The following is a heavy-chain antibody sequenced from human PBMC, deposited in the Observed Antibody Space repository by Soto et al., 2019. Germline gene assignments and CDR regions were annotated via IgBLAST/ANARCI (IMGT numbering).Heavy chain of an antibody. CDR3: ARDGVYGDYGFDY. CDR1: GGSFSGYY. J-gene: IGHJ4*02. V-gene: IGHV4-59*01. CDR2: IYYSGST. Sequence: SETLSLTCAVYGGSFSGYYWSWIRQPPGKGLEWIGYIYYSGSTNYNPSLKSRVTISVDTSKNQFSLKLSSVTAADTAVYYCARDGVYGDYGFDYWGQGTLVTVSS. D-gene: IGHD4-17*01.